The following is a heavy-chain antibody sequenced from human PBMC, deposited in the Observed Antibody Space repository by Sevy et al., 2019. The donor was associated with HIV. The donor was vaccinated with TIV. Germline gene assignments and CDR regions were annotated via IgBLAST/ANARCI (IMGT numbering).Heavy chain of an antibody. J-gene: IGHJ3*02. V-gene: IGHV3-21*01. CDR1: GFTFSSYS. D-gene: IGHD3-3*01. CDR3: ARDEERITIFGVVDDAFDI. CDR2: ISSSSSYI. Sequence: GGSLRLSCAASGFTFSSYSMNWVRQAPGKGLEWVSSISSSSSYIYYADSVKGRFTISRDNAKNSLYLQMNSLRAEDTAVYYCARDEERITIFGVVDDAFDIWGQGTIVTVSS.